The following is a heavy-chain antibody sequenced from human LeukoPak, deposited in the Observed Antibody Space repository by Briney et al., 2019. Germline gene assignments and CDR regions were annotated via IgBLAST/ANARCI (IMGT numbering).Heavy chain of an antibody. CDR3: ARRGEGPIGGIGY. CDR1: GNSSGTYW. CDR2: IHPGDSDT. J-gene: IGHJ4*02. V-gene: IGHV5-51*01. D-gene: IGHD3-10*01. Sequence: GESLKISCKGSGNSSGTYWFGWVRQMPGKALGWMGIIHPGDSDTRYGPSFQGQVTISAEKSITTAYLQWSSLKASDTAMYYCARRGEGPIGGIGYWGQGTLVTVSS.